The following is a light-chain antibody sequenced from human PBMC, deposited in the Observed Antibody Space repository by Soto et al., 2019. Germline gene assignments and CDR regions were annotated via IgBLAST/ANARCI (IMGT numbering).Light chain of an antibody. J-gene: IGKJ1*01. CDR2: KTS. V-gene: IGKV1-5*03. CDR3: QQYLSYPWT. CDR1: QSISSR. Sequence: DIQMTQSPSTLSASVGDTVTITCRASQSISSRLAWYQQKLGEAPKLLIYKTSSLESGVPSRFSGGGSGTEFTLTISSLQPDDFATYYCQQYLSYPWTFGQGTKVEIK.